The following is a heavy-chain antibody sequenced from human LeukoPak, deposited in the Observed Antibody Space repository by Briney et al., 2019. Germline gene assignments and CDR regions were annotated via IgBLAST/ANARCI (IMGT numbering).Heavy chain of an antibody. CDR2: ISGSGGST. Sequence: GGSLRLSCAASGFTFSSYAMSWVRQAPGKGLEWVSAISGSGGSTYYADSVKGRFTISRDNSKNTLYLQMNSLRAEDTAVYYCAKDPHSGSGSYRRDFDYWGQGTLVTVSS. CDR1: GFTFSSYA. V-gene: IGHV3-23*01. J-gene: IGHJ4*02. D-gene: IGHD1-26*01. CDR3: AKDPHSGSGSYRRDFDY.